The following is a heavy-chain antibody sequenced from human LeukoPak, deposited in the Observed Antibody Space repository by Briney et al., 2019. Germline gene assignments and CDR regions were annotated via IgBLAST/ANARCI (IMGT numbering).Heavy chain of an antibody. Sequence: ASVKVSCKASGYTFTRYYMHWVRQAPRQGLEWMGIINPSGGSTSYAQKFQGRVTMTRDTSTSTVYMELSSLRSEDTAVYYCARDSDLYYYDSSGYYSYWGQGTLVTVSS. CDR2: INPSGGST. CDR3: ARDSDLYYYDSSGYYSY. J-gene: IGHJ4*02. D-gene: IGHD3-22*01. V-gene: IGHV1-46*01. CDR1: GYTFTRYY.